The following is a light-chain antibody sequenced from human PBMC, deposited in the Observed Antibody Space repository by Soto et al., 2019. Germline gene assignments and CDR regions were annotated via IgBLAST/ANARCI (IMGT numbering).Light chain of an antibody. CDR1: QSISSY. V-gene: IGKV1-39*01. CDR2: AAS. Sequence: QMTQSPSSLSASVRGRGTITFRASQSISSYLNWYEQKPGKAPNLLIYAASTLQSGVPSRFRGSGSGTEFTLTIDSLQPEDFATYFCQQSYRLPLTFGGGTKVDIK. CDR3: QQSYRLPLT. J-gene: IGKJ4*01.